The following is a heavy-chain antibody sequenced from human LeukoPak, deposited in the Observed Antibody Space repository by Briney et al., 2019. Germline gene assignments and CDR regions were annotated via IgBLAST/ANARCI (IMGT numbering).Heavy chain of an antibody. CDR3: ARQVATIPHWYFDL. CDR2: IYHSGST. J-gene: IGHJ2*01. Sequence: SETLSLTCAVSGGSISSGGYSWSWIRQPPGKGLEWIGYIYHSGSTYYNPSLKSRVTISVDRSKNQFSLKLSSVTAADTAVYYCARQVATIPHWYFDLWGRGTLVTVSS. CDR1: GGSISSGGYS. D-gene: IGHD5-24*01. V-gene: IGHV4-30-2*01.